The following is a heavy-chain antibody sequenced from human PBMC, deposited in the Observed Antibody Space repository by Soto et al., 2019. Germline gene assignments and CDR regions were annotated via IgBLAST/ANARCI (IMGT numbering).Heavy chain of an antibody. Sequence: PGGSLRLSCAASGVTXSSNYMSWVRQAPGKGLEWVSVIYSGGSTYYADSVKGRFTISRDNSKNTLYLQMNSLRAEDTAVYFCARRRGGYDVFDTWGQGTLVTVSS. V-gene: IGHV3-66*04. D-gene: IGHD5-12*01. J-gene: IGHJ5*02. CDR3: ARRRGGYDVFDT. CDR2: IYSGGST. CDR1: GVTXSSNY.